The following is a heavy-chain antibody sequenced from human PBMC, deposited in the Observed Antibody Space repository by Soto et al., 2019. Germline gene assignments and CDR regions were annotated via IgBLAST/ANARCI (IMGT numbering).Heavy chain of an antibody. CDR3: GKDDDTSSHYSLLDF. V-gene: IGHV3-33*06. D-gene: IGHD3-22*01. CDR1: GFAFSYHG. Sequence: QVQLVESGGGVVQPGTSLRLSCAASGFAFSYHGIHWVRQAPGKGLEWVAVTWSGGRGEYYADSVRGRFTISRDNSKTTVYLQMNSLRVEDTAVYYCGKDDDTSSHYSLLDFRGQGTLVTVSS. J-gene: IGHJ4*02. CDR2: TWSGGRGE.